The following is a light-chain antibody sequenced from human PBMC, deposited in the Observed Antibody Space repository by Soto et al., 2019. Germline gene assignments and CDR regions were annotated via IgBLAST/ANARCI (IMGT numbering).Light chain of an antibody. Sequence: QSALTQPASVSGSPGQSITISCTGTSGDIGSYDYVSWYQQYPGKTPKLMIFEVTKRPSGVPDRFSGSKSGNTASLTVSGLQAEDEADYYCLSYAGTADVFGTGTKLTVL. CDR1: SGDIGSYDY. J-gene: IGLJ1*01. CDR3: LSYAGTADV. V-gene: IGLV2-8*01. CDR2: EVT.